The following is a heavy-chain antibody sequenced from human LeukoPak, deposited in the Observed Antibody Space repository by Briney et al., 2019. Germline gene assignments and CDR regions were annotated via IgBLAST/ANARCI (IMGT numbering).Heavy chain of an antibody. CDR1: GFTFSSYA. D-gene: IGHD6-19*01. CDR3: ARDRVAVAGTPIDY. CDR2: ISYDGSNK. Sequence: GGSLRLSCAASGFTFSSYAMHWVRQAPGKGLEWVAVISYDGSNKYYADSVKGRFTISRDNSKNTLCLQMNSLRAEDTAIYYCARDRVAVAGTPIDYWGQGTLVTVSS. J-gene: IGHJ4*02. V-gene: IGHV3-30-3*01.